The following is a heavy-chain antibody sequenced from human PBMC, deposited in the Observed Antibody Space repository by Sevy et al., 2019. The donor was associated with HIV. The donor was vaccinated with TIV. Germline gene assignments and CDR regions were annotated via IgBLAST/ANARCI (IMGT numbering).Heavy chain of an antibody. J-gene: IGHJ4*02. V-gene: IGHV3-23*01. CDR2: VSGSGSTT. CDR1: GFTFSSYH. CDR3: AKGGAARPEF. Sequence: GGSLRLSCAASGFTFSSYHMSWARQAPGKGLEWVSAVSGSGSTTYYADSIKGRFTISRDNSKNTVYLQMSSLRADDTALYYCAKGGAARPEFWGQGTLVTVSS. D-gene: IGHD6-6*01.